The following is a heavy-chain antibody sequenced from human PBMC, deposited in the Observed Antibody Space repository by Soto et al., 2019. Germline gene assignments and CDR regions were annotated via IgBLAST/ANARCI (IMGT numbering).Heavy chain of an antibody. J-gene: IGHJ6*02. CDR1: GFTFSPHA. CDR2: ISYEGSNK. V-gene: IGHV3-30-3*01. CDR3: AREYTAWPLAYGLDV. Sequence: GGSLRLSCAASGFTFSPHAMHWVRQGPGKGLEWVAVISYEGSNKYYADSVKGRFTISRDNAKNSVSLQMNSLRAEDTAVYYCAREYTAWPLAYGLDVWGQGTTVTVYS. D-gene: IGHD2-2*02.